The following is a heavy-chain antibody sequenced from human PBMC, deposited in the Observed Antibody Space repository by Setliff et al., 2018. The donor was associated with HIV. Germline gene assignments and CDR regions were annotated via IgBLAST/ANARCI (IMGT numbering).Heavy chain of an antibody. Sequence: GGSLRLSCAASGFTFSSYAMTWVRQAPGKGLEWVASITGSGISTYHADFVKGRFTISRDKSKNTLYLQMNSLRAEDTAVYYCAKNSAWAVIGSDYYLDLWGQGTLVTVSS. CDR3: AKNSAWAVIGSDYYLDL. D-gene: IGHD6-19*01. CDR1: GFTFSSYA. V-gene: IGHV3-23*01. J-gene: IGHJ5*02. CDR2: ITGSGIST.